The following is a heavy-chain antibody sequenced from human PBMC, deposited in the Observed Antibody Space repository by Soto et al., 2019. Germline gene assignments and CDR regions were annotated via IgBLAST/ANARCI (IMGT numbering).Heavy chain of an antibody. CDR3: ASNITSSSIAAPGSEPGEDY. CDR2: IYHSGST. V-gene: IGHV4-4*02. Sequence: QVQLQESGPGLVKPSGTLSLTCAVSGGSISSSNWWSWVRQPPGKGLEWIGEIYHSGSTNYNPSRKGRVTLTVDKAKNQFSLKLSSVTAADTAVYYCASNITSSSIAAPGSEPGEDYGGQGTLVTVSS. J-gene: IGHJ4*02. CDR1: GGSISSSNW. D-gene: IGHD6-6*01.